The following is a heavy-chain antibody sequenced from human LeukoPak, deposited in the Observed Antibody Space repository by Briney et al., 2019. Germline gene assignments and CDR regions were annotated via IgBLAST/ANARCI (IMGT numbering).Heavy chain of an antibody. V-gene: IGHV3-21*06. CDR3: VRLQMVRGASNYLYGMDV. CDR1: GFTFSSYS. Sequence: GGALRLSCAASGFTFSSYSMNWVRQAPGKGLEGVSYISSSNRFIFYGASVKGRFTISRDNAKNSVYLQMDSLRAEDTAVYYCVRLQMVRGASNYLYGMDVWGQGTAVTVSS. CDR2: ISSSNRFI. J-gene: IGHJ6*02. D-gene: IGHD3-10*01.